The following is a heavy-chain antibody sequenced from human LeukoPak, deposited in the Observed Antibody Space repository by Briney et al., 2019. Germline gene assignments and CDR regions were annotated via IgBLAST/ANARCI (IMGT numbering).Heavy chain of an antibody. V-gene: IGHV3-23*01. CDR2: ITDSGRKT. CDR3: AKITKATTPNY. Sequence: GSLRLSCAASGLTFSNYAMNWVRQASGKGLEWVSGITDSGRKTYYADSVKGRFSISRDNSKNTVYLQMSDLRAEDTAVYYCAKITKATTPNYWGQGTLVTVSS. J-gene: IGHJ4*02. CDR1: GLTFSNYA. D-gene: IGHD4-17*01.